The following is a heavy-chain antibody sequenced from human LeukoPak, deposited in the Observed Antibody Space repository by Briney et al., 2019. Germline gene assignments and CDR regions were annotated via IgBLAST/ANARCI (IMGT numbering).Heavy chain of an antibody. D-gene: IGHD4-17*01. CDR2: ISSSSSYI. CDR3: AREFGGTTVTPSTY. Sequence: PGGSLKLSCAPSGVAFSSDSINWVLQPLGKVLQGVSSISSSSSYIYYADSVKGRFTISRDNAKNSLYLQMNSLRAEDTAVYYCAREFGGTTVTPSTYWGQGTLVTVSS. V-gene: IGHV3-21*01. J-gene: IGHJ4*02. CDR1: GVAFSSDS.